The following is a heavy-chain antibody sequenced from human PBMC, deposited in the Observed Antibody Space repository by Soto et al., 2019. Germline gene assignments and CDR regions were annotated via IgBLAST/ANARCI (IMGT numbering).Heavy chain of an antibody. D-gene: IGHD6-13*01. V-gene: IGHV3-9*01. J-gene: IGHJ4*02. CDR1: GFTLNDYA. CDR3: VNDLAADGLHY. CDR2: IGWNSGRI. Sequence: EVQLVESGGGSVQPGRSLRLTCAASGFTLNDYAMHWVRQVPGKGLEWVSGIGWNSGRIGYADSVKGRVTTSTDNAKNSLYLHMTSLSAEATALYYCVNDLAADGLHYWGQGALVTVSS.